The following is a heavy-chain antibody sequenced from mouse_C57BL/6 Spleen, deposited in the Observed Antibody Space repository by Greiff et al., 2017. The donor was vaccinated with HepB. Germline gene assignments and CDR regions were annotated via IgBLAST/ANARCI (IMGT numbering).Heavy chain of an antibody. V-gene: IGHV1-42*01. J-gene: IGHJ4*01. CDR3: ARHYDYDVYAMDY. Sequence: VQLKQSGPELVKPGASVKISCKASGYSFTGYYMNWVKQSPEKSLEWIGEINPSTGGTTYNQKFKAKATLTVDKSSSTAYMQLKSLTSEDSAVYYCARHYDYDVYAMDYWGQGTSVTVAS. CDR1: GYSFTGYY. CDR2: INPSTGGT. D-gene: IGHD2-4*01.